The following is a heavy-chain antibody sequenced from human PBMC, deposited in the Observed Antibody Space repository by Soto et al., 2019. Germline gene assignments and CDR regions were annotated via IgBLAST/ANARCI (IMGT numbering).Heavy chain of an antibody. D-gene: IGHD6-25*01. CDR2: IRSYNGNA. Sequence: ASVKVSCKASGYTFTGYYMHWVRQAPGQGLEWMGWIRSYNGNATYAPKFHDRITMTTDTSTSTAYMELRSLTSDDTAVYYCARVKRYYFDYWGPGSLVTVSS. J-gene: IGHJ4*02. CDR3: ARVKRYYFDY. V-gene: IGHV1-18*04. CDR1: GYTFTGYY.